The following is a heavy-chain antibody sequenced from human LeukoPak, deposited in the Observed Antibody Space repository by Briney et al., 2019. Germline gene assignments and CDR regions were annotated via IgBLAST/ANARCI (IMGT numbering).Heavy chain of an antibody. CDR1: GGSISSGSYY. Sequence: PSETLSLTCTVSGGSISSGSYYWGWLRQPAGKGLEWIGRIYTSGSTNYNPSLKSRVTISVDTSKNQFSLKLSSVTAADTAVYYCARDRGYYGPYYFDYWGQGTLVTVSS. CDR2: IYTSGST. V-gene: IGHV4-61*02. J-gene: IGHJ4*02. D-gene: IGHD2/OR15-2a*01. CDR3: ARDRGYYGPYYFDY.